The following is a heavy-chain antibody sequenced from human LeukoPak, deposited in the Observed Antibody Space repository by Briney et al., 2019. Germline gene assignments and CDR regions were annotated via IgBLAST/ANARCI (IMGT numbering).Heavy chain of an antibody. CDR2: ISSSSSTI. CDR3: ASGWLHPGGY. D-gene: IGHD5-24*01. CDR1: GFTFKSYS. Sequence: GGSLRLSCAASGFTFKSYSMNWVRQAPGKGLEWVSYISSSSSTIYYADSVKGRFTISRDNSKNTLYLQMNSLRAEDTAVYYCASGWLHPGGYWGQGTLVTVSS. V-gene: IGHV3-48*01. J-gene: IGHJ4*02.